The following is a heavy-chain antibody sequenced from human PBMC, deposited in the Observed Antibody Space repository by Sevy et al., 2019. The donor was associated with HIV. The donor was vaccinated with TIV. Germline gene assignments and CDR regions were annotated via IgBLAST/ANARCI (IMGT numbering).Heavy chain of an antibody. CDR3: AGIQLLGRYYMDV. J-gene: IGHJ6*03. D-gene: IGHD2-2*01. CDR1: GGSFSGYY. V-gene: IGHV4-34*01. CDR2: INHSGST. Sequence: SETLSLTCAVYGGSFSGYYWSWIRQPPGKGLEWIGEINHSGSTNYNPSLKSRVTISVDTSKNQFSLKLSSVTAADTAVYYCAGIQLLGRYYMDVWGKGTTVTVSS.